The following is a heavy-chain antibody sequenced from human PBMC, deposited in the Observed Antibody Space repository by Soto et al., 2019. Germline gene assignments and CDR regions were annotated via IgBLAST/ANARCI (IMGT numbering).Heavy chain of an antibody. CDR2: IYYSGST. Sequence: SETLSLTCTVSGGSISSSSYYWGWIRQPPGKGLEWIGSIYYSGSTYYNPSLKSRVTISVDTSKKQFSLKLSSVTAADTAVYYCARHISTLIPAAMYYFDYWGQGTLVTVSS. V-gene: IGHV4-39*01. CDR1: GGSISSSSYY. CDR3: ARHISTLIPAAMYYFDY. J-gene: IGHJ4*02. D-gene: IGHD2-2*01.